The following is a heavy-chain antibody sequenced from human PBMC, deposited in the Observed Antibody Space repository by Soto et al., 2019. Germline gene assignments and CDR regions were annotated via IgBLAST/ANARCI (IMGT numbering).Heavy chain of an antibody. Sequence: GSLRLSCAASGFTFSDYYMSWIRQAPGKGLEWVSYISSSSSYTNYADSVKGRFTISRDNAKNSLYLQMNSLRAEDTAVYYCAREAGDIVVVPADRGPFNWFDPWGQGTLVTVSS. CDR1: GFTFSDYY. CDR3: AREAGDIVVVPADRGPFNWFDP. V-gene: IGHV3-11*05. CDR2: ISSSSSYT. J-gene: IGHJ5*02. D-gene: IGHD2-2*01.